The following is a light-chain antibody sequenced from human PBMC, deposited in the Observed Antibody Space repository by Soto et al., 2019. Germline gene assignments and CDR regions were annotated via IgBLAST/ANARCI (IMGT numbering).Light chain of an antibody. Sequence: QSVLTQPDSVSGSPGQSITISCTGTSSDVGGYKFVSWYQQHPGKAPKLMIYEVSNRPSGVSSRFSGSKSGNTASLTISGLQAEDEADYYCGSYTGSIYVFGPGTKLTV. V-gene: IGLV2-14*01. J-gene: IGLJ1*01. CDR3: GSYTGSIYV. CDR1: SSDVGGYKF. CDR2: EVS.